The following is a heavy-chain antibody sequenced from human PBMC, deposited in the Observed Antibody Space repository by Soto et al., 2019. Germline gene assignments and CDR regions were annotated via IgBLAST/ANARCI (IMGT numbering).Heavy chain of an antibody. V-gene: IGHV4-59*01. CDR2: IYYSGST. J-gene: IGHJ6*02. CDR3: ARDQGYYGSGSYFHYGMDV. CDR1: GGSISSYY. Sequence: KLPETLSLTCTFSGGSISSYYWSWIRQPPGKGLEWIGYIYYSGSTNYNPSLRSRVTISVDTSKNQFSLKLSSVTAADTAVYYCARDQGYYGSGSYFHYGMDVWGQGTTVSVSS. D-gene: IGHD3-10*01.